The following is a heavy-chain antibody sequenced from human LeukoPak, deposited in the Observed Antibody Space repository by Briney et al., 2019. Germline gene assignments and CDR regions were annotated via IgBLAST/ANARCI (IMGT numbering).Heavy chain of an antibody. D-gene: IGHD3-10*01. CDR3: ARGRRFDY. CDR2: IYHSGST. J-gene: IGHJ4*02. CDR1: GYSISSGYY. V-gene: IGHV4-38-2*02. Sequence: PSETLSLTCTVSGYSISSGYYWGWIRQPPGKGLEWIGSIYHSGSTYYNPSLKSRVTISVETSKNQFSLKLSSVTAADTAVYYCARGRRFDYWGQGTLVTVSS.